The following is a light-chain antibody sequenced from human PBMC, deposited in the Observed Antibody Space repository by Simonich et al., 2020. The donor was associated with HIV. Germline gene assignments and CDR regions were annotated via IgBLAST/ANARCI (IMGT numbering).Light chain of an antibody. J-gene: IGKJ4*01. CDR2: GAS. Sequence: EIVLTQSPATLSLSPGERATLSCRASQSVSSNLAWYQQKPGQAPRLLIYGASTRATCIPDRFSGSGSGTDFTLTISRLEPEDFAVYYCQQYYSTPLLTFGGGTKVEIK. CDR1: QSVSSN. V-gene: IGKV3-20*01. CDR3: QQYYSTPLLT.